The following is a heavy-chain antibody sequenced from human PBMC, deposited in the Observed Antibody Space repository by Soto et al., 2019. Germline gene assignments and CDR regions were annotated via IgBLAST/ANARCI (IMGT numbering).Heavy chain of an antibody. J-gene: IGHJ5*02. CDR3: ARARVYCGGDCYSGFDP. D-gene: IGHD2-21*02. V-gene: IGHV1-18*01. CDR2: ISAYNGNT. Sequence: QVQLVQSGAEVKKPGASVKVSCKPSGYTFTSYGISWVRQAPGQGLEWMGWISAYNGNTNYAQKLQGRVTMTPDTSTSTAYVELRSLRSDDAAVYSCARARVYCGGDCYSGFDPWGQGTLVTVSS. CDR1: GYTFTSYG.